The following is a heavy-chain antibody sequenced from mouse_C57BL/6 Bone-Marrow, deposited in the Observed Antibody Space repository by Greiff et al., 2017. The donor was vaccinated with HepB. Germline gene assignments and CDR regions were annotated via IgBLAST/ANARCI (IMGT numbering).Heavy chain of an antibody. CDR3: ARADYYGSSYRYVDY. J-gene: IGHJ2*01. Sequence: VQLQQSGAELMKPGASVKLSCKATGYTFTGYWIEWVKQRPGHGLEWIGEILPGSGSTNYSEKFKGKATFTADTSSNAAYMQLSSLTTEDSALEYGARADYYGSSYRYVDYGGQGTT. CDR2: ILPGSGST. D-gene: IGHD1-1*01. V-gene: IGHV1-9*01. CDR1: GYTFTGYW.